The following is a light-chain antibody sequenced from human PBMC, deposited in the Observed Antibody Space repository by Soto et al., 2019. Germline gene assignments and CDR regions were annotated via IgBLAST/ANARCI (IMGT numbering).Light chain of an antibody. V-gene: IGKV3-15*01. J-gene: IGKJ2*01. CDR1: QSISRS. Sequence: EIVLTQSPAILSLSRGERATLCCRASQSISRSLAWYQQKPGQAPRLLISDASTRATGIPARFSGSGSGTEFTLTISSLQSEDFALYYCHQYNSWPPGTFGQGTKVDIK. CDR3: HQYNSWPPGT. CDR2: DAS.